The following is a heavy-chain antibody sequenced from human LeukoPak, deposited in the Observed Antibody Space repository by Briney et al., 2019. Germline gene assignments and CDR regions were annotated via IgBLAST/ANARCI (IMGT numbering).Heavy chain of an antibody. D-gene: IGHD3-3*01. J-gene: IGHJ4*02. CDR3: ARAHYDFWSGSDY. CDR1: AFTFSSYA. Sequence: GGSLRLSCAASAFTFSSYAMSWVRQAPGKGLEWVSAISGSGGSTYYADSVKGRFTISRDNAKNSLYLQMNSLRAEGTAVYYCARAHYDFWSGSDYWGQGTLVTVSS. CDR2: ISGSGGST. V-gene: IGHV3-23*01.